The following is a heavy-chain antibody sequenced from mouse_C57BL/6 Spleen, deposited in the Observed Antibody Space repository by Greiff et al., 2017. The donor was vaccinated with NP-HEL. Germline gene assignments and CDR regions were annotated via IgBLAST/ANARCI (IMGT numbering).Heavy chain of an antibody. CDR3: AMTAQATRDY. V-gene: IGHV1-59*01. J-gene: IGHJ2*01. CDR2: IDPSDSYT. CDR1: GYTFTSYW. D-gene: IGHD3-2*02. Sequence: QVQLQQPGAELVRPGTSVKLSCKASGYTFTSYWMHWVKQRPGQGLEWIGVIDPSDSYTNYNQKFKGKATLTVDTSSSTAYMQLSSLTSEDSAVYYCAMTAQATRDYWGQGTTLTVSS.